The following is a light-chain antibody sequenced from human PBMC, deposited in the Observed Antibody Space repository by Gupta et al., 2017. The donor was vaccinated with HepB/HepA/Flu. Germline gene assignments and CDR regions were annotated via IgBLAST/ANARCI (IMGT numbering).Light chain of an antibody. CDR2: DAS. CDR3: QQRRSWPIT. V-gene: IGKV3-11*01. CDR1: QSVNIY. Sequence: EIVLTQSPGTLSLSPGERATLSCRASQSVNIYLAWYQQKPGQAPRLLIYDASNRATGIPARFSGSGSGTDFTLTISSLEPEDFAVYYCQQRRSWPITFGQGTRLEIK. J-gene: IGKJ5*01.